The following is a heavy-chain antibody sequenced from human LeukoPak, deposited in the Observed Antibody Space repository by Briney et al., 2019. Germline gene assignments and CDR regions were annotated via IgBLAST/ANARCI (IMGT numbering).Heavy chain of an antibody. Sequence: SETLSLTCTVSGGSISSYYWSWIRQPAGKGLEWIGHIYNSGSTNYNPSLKGRVTMSVATSKNQFSLKLSSVTAADTAVYYCARDSSGYSLGYAFDIWGQGTMVTVSS. CDR2: IYNSGST. CDR3: ARDSSGYSLGYAFDI. CDR1: GGSISSYY. J-gene: IGHJ3*02. V-gene: IGHV4-4*07. D-gene: IGHD3-22*01.